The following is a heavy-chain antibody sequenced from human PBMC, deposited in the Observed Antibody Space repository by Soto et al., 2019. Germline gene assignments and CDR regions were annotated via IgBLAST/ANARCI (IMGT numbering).Heavy chain of an antibody. Sequence: GGSLRLSCAASGFPFSNAWMSWVRQAPGKGLEWVGRIKSKTDGGTTDYAAPVKGRFTISRDDSKNTLYLQMNSLKTEDTAVYYCTTGSGYDLYYYYYGMDVWGQGTTVTVSS. V-gene: IGHV3-15*01. CDR3: TTGSGYDLYYYYYGMDV. CDR2: IKSKTDGGTT. J-gene: IGHJ6*02. D-gene: IGHD5-12*01. CDR1: GFPFSNAW.